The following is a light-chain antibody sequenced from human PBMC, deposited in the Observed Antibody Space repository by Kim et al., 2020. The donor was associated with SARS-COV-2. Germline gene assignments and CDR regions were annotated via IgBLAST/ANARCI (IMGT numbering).Light chain of an antibody. V-gene: IGKV3-15*01. CDR2: GAS. CDR3: QQYNNWPPDT. Sequence: EIVVTQSPATLSVSPGERATLSCRASQSVSSNLAWYQQKPGQAPRLLIYGASTRATGIPVRFSGSGSGTEFTLTISSLQSEDFAVYYCQQYNNWPPDTFGQGTRMEIK. J-gene: IGKJ5*01. CDR1: QSVSSN.